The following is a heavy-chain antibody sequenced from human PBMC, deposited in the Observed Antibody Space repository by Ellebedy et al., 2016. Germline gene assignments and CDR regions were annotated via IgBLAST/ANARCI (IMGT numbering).Heavy chain of an antibody. CDR3: ARSRREYYDILTGYLFDY. Sequence: GESLKISXAASGFTFSSYSMNWVRQAPGKGLEWVANIKQDGSEKYYVDSVKGRFTISRDNAKNSLYLQMNSLRAEDTAVHYCARSRREYYDILTGYLFDYWGQGTLVTVSS. D-gene: IGHD3-9*01. CDR2: IKQDGSEK. CDR1: GFTFSSYS. V-gene: IGHV3-7*01. J-gene: IGHJ4*02.